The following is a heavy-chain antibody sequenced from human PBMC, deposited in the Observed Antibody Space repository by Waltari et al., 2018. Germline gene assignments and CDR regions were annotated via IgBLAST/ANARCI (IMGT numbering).Heavy chain of an antibody. J-gene: IGHJ3*02. CDR3: ARDLPIFWSEGHGAFDI. Sequence: QVQLQQSGPGLVKPSQTLSLTCAVSGDSVSVHSAAAWNWIRQSPSRGLEWLGRTYYRSKWSNEYAVSVRSRITINPDTSKNQFSQHLNSVTPEDTAVYYCARDLPIFWSEGHGAFDIWGQGTMVTVSS. V-gene: IGHV6-1*01. D-gene: IGHD2-21*01. CDR2: TYYRSKWSN. CDR1: GDSVSVHSAAA.